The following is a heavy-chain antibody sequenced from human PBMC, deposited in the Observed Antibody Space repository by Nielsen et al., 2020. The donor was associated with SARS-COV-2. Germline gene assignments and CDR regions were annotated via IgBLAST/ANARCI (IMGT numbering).Heavy chain of an antibody. V-gene: IGHV1-46*01. J-gene: IGHJ6*02. CDR2: INPSISST. Sequence: ASVKVSCKASGYAFTSYYIHWVRQAPGQALEWMGTINPSISSTEYAQKFQGRVTMSRDTSTSTVYMDLSSLRSEDTAVYYCAREDVEYSSGWSGYYYYGMDVWGQGTTVTVSS. CDR1: GYAFTSYY. D-gene: IGHD6-19*01. CDR3: AREDVEYSSGWSGYYYYGMDV.